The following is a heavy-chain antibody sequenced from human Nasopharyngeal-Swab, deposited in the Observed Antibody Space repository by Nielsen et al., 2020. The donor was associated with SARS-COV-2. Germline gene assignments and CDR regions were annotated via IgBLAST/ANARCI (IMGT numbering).Heavy chain of an antibody. CDR2: ISASGSFK. V-gene: IGHV3-48*03. CDR3: ARASRGWS. CDR1: AFSFSSFE. D-gene: IGHD6-19*01. Sequence: GESLKISCAASAFSFSSFEVNWVRQAPGKGLEWISYISASGSFKYYADSVKGRFTISRDNAKKSLHLQMNSLRAEDTAVYYCARASRGWSWGQGTPVTVSS. J-gene: IGHJ5*02.